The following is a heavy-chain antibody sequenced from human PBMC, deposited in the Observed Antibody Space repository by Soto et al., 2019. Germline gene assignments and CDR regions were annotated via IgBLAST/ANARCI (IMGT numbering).Heavy chain of an antibody. Sequence: QVQLVQSGAEVKKPGSSVKVSCKASGGTFSSYAISWVRQAPGQGLEWMGGIIPSFGTANYAQKFQGRATITADESTSTAYMELSSLRSEDTAVYYCAIGYSYGSDWYFDLWGRGTLVTVSS. J-gene: IGHJ2*01. V-gene: IGHV1-69*01. CDR2: IIPSFGTA. CDR1: GGTFSSYA. CDR3: AIGYSYGSDWYFDL. D-gene: IGHD5-18*01.